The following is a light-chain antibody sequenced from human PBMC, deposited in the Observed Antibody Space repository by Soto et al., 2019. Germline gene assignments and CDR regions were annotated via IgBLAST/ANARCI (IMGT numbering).Light chain of an antibody. CDR3: SSYTSSSTYV. J-gene: IGLJ1*01. CDR1: SSDVGGYDY. Sequence: QSALTQPASVSGSPGQSITISCTGTSSDVGGYDYVSWYQLHPGKAPKLMIYEVTNRPSGVSYRFSGSKSGNTASLTISGLQAEDEADYHCSSYTSSSTYVFGTGTKLTVL. V-gene: IGLV2-14*01. CDR2: EVT.